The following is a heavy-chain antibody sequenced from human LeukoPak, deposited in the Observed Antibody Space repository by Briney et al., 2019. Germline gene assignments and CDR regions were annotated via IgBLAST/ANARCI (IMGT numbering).Heavy chain of an antibody. D-gene: IGHD3-22*01. V-gene: IGHV1-2*02. Sequence: GASVKVSCKASGYTFTGYYMHWVRQAPGQGLECMGCINPNSGGTNYAQKFQGRVTMTRDTSISTAYMELSRLRSDDTAVYYCARDRRGYYYAVFDYWGQGTLVTVSS. CDR2: INPNSGGT. CDR3: ARDRRGYYYAVFDY. CDR1: GYTFTGYY. J-gene: IGHJ4*02.